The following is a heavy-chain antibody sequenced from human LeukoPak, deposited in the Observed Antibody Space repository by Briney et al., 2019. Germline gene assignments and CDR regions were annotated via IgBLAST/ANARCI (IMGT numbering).Heavy chain of an antibody. D-gene: IGHD5-12*01. CDR1: GLTFSSYS. CDR3: ARDPYSGYDKKVYYFDY. CDR2: ISSRSSYI. Sequence: PGGSLRLSCAVAGLTFSSYSMNWVRQAPGKGLEWVSFISSRSSYIYYADSVKGRSTISRDNAKNSLYLQMNSLRDEDTAVYYCARDPYSGYDKKVYYFDYWGQGTLVTVSS. J-gene: IGHJ4*02. V-gene: IGHV3-21*01.